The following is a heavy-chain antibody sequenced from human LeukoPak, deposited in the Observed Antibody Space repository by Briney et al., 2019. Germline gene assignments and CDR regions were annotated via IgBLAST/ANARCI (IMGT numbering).Heavy chain of an antibody. J-gene: IGHJ6*02. CDR1: GFTFDDYA. CDR3: AKSMGATPYYGMDV. D-gene: IGHD1-26*01. Sequence: PGRSPRLSCAASGFTFDDYAMHWVRQAPGKGLEWVSGISWNSGSIGYADSVKGRFTISRDNAKNSLYLQMNSLRAEDTALYYCAKSMGATPYYGMDVWGPGTTVTVSS. CDR2: ISWNSGSI. V-gene: IGHV3-9*01.